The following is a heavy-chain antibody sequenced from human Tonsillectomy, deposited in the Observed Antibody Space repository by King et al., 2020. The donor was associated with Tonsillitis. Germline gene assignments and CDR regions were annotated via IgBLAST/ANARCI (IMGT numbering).Heavy chain of an antibody. J-gene: IGHJ4*02. CDR3: ARIRRYYYDSSGYSPLFDY. CDR2: IFSNDEK. D-gene: IGHD3-22*01. CDR1: GFALSNARMG. V-gene: IGHV2-26*01. Sequence: TLKESGPVLVKPTETLTLTCTVSGFALSNARMGVSWIRQPPGKALEWLAHIFSNDEKSYSTSLKSRLTISKDTSKSQVVLTMTNMDPVDTATYYCARIRRYYYDSSGYSPLFDYWGQGTLVTVSS.